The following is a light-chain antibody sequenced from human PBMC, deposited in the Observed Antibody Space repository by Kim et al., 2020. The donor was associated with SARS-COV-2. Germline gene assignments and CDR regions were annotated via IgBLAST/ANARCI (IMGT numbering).Light chain of an antibody. CDR1: GLRPSL. CDR3: NSWDSSGDRVV. V-gene: IGLV3-19*01. J-gene: IGLJ2*01. CDR2: DKN. Sequence: LGQTVRITCQADGLRPSLASWFQQRPGQAPQLVIYDKNHRPSGFADRFSGSSSGNTASLTITGAQAEDEAVYYCNSWDSSGDRVVFGGGTQLTVL.